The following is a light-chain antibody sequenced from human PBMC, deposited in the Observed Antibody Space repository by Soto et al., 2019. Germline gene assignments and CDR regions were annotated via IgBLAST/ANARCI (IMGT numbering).Light chain of an antibody. CDR1: QDIKSY. V-gene: IGKV1-9*01. CDR2: PAS. J-gene: IGKJ5*01. CDR3: QQVNIYPLT. Sequence: DIQLTQSPSFLSASVGDRVTIACRASQDIKSYLAWYQQKPGKAPKLLIYPASTLQSGVPSRFSGSGSGTEFTLTISSLQPEDFATYHCQQVNIYPLTFGQGTRLEI.